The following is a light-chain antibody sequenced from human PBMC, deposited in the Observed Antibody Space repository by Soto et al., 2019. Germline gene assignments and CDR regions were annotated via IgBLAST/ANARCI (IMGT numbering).Light chain of an antibody. V-gene: IGLV1-47*02. CDR3: AAWDDSLSGVV. CDR2: TNN. CDR1: SSNIETNY. J-gene: IGLJ2*01. Sequence: QSVLSQPPSASGTPGQRVTISCSGSSSNIETNYVYWYQQLPGTAPKLLIYTNNQRPSGVPDRFSGSKSGTAASLAISGLRSEDEAHYYCAAWDDSLSGVVFGGGTKVTVL.